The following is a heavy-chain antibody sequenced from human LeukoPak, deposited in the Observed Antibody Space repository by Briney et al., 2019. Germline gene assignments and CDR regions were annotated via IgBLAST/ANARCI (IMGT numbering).Heavy chain of an antibody. CDR3: ARDRRPRPGSGTPYYQSGMDV. V-gene: IGHV1-18*01. J-gene: IGHJ6*02. Sequence: ASVKVSCKASGYKFTSFGISWVRQAPGQGLEWMGWISAYNDNTIYAQKFQGRVIMTTDTSTRIAYMDLRSLRSDDTAVYYCARDRRPRPGSGTPYYQSGMDVWGQGTTVTVSS. CDR2: ISAYNDNT. CDR1: GYKFTSFG. D-gene: IGHD3-10*01.